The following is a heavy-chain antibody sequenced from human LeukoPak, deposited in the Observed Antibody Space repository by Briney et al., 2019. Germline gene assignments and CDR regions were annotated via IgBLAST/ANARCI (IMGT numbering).Heavy chain of an antibody. D-gene: IGHD6-13*01. CDR1: GFTFSSYA. CDR3: AKEGGYSSSWYHFDY. Sequence: GGSLRLSCAASGFTFSSYAMSWVRQAPGKGLEWVSAISGSGGSTYYADSVKGRFTISRDNSKNTLYLQTNSLRAEDAAVYHCAKEGGYSSSWYHFDYWGQGTLVTVSS. J-gene: IGHJ4*02. CDR2: ISGSGGST. V-gene: IGHV3-23*01.